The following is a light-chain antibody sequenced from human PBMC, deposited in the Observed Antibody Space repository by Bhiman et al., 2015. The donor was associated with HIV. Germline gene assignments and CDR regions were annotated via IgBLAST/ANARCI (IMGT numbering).Light chain of an antibody. CDR1: SSNIGSNT. Sequence: QSVLTQPPSASGTPGQRVTISCSGSSSNIGSNTVNWYQQFPGTAPKLLIYRNNQRPSGVPDRFSGSKSGTSASLAISGLQAEDEADYYCAAWDDSLNVWVFGGGTKLTVL. J-gene: IGLJ3*02. CDR3: AAWDDSLNVWV. V-gene: IGLV1-44*01. CDR2: RNN.